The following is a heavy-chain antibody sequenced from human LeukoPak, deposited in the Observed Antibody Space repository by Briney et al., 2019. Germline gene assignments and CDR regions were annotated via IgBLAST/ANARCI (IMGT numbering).Heavy chain of an antibody. D-gene: IGHD3-10*01. Sequence: KTSQTLSLTCTVSGGSISSGGYYWSWIRQQPGKGLEWIGYIYYSGSTYYNPSLKSRVTISVDTSKNQFSLKLSSVTAADTAVYYCARVSLWFGEFVSRFDPWGQGTLVTVSS. J-gene: IGHJ5*02. CDR1: GGSISSGGYY. V-gene: IGHV4-31*03. CDR2: IYYSGST. CDR3: ARVSLWFGEFVSRFDP.